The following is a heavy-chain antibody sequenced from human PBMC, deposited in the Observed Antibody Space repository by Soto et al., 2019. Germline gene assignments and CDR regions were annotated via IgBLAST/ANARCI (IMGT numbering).Heavy chain of an antibody. Sequence: PSETLSLTCTVSGGSISDDTYYWGWIRQPPGKGLEWIGEIYPSGTTNYNPPLKSRVTISVDKSKNQFSLNLSSVTAADTAVYYCARDQNGSGNYYTRYFDYWGQGTLVTVSS. J-gene: IGHJ4*02. CDR3: ARDQNGSGNYYTRYFDY. CDR2: IYPSGTT. D-gene: IGHD3-10*01. CDR1: GGSISDDTYY. V-gene: IGHV4-39*07.